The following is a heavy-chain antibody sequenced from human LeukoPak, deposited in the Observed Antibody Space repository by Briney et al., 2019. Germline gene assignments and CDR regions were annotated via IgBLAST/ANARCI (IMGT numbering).Heavy chain of an antibody. J-gene: IGHJ6*03. Sequence: GGSLSLSCAASGFTFSDYTMNWVRQAPGKGLEWVSSISSSSTYIYYADSVEGRFTISRDNAKNSLYLQMNSLRAEDTAVYYCARANSGYYDFWSGYSLLDYMDVWGKGTTVTVSS. D-gene: IGHD3-3*01. V-gene: IGHV3-21*01. CDR3: ARANSGYYDFWSGYSLLDYMDV. CDR1: GFTFSDYT. CDR2: ISSSSTYI.